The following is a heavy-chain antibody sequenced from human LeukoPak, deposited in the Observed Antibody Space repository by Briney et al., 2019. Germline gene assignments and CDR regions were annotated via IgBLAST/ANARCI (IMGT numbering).Heavy chain of an antibody. CDR1: GFTFSSYS. D-gene: IGHD3-22*01. V-gene: IGHV3-21*04. CDR2: ISSSSSYI. Sequence: GGSLRLSCAASGFTFSSYSMNWVRQAPGKGLEWVSSISSSSSYIYYADSVKGRFTISRDNAKNSLYLQMNSLRSDDTAVYYCARGLYYDSSGAVDIWGQGTMVTVSS. J-gene: IGHJ3*02. CDR3: ARGLYYDSSGAVDI.